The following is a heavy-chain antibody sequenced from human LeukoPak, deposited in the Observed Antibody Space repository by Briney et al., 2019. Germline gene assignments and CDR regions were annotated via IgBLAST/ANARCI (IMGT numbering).Heavy chain of an antibody. CDR3: ANLDWLLDY. Sequence: RGSLRLSSAASGFTFSSYEMNCVRQAPGKGLEWVSYISSSGSTIYYADSVKGRFTISRDNAKNSLYLQMNSLRAEDTAVYYCANLDWLLDYWGQGTLVTVSS. V-gene: IGHV3-48*03. J-gene: IGHJ4*02. D-gene: IGHD3-9*01. CDR2: ISSSGSTI. CDR1: GFTFSSYE.